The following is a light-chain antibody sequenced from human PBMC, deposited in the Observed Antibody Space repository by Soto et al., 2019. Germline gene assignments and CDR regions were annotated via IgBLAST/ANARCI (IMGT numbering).Light chain of an antibody. Sequence: QSVLTQPPSVSAAPGQTVTISCSGSSSDIGDGYVSWYQHLPGTAPRLLIYDNNNRPSGVPARFSGSKSGTSATLAITGLQTGDEADYYCATWDNSLSAVFGGGTKLTVL. CDR1: SSDIGDGY. CDR3: ATWDNSLSAV. CDR2: DNN. J-gene: IGLJ3*02. V-gene: IGLV1-51*01.